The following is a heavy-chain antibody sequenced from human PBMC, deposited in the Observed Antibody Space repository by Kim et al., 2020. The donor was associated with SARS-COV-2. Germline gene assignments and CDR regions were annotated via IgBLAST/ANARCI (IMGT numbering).Heavy chain of an antibody. D-gene: IGHD3-10*01. CDR1: GFTFSSYA. CDR2: ISGSGGST. J-gene: IGHJ3*02. V-gene: IGHV3-23*01. Sequence: GGSLRLSCAASGFTFSSYAMSWVRQAPGKGLEWVSAISGSGGSTYYADSVKGRFTISRDNSKNTLYLQMNSLRAEDTAVYYCAKDRQDFFARITMVRGVENDAFDIWGQGTMVTVSS. CDR3: AKDRQDFFARITMVRGVENDAFDI.